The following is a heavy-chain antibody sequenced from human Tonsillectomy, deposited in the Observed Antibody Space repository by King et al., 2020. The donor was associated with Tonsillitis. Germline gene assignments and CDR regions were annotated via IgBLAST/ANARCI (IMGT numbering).Heavy chain of an antibody. D-gene: IGHD6-19*01. J-gene: IGHJ4*02. CDR2: FAFDASRE. Sequence: VQLVESGGGVVQPGGSLRLSCASSGFDFSSYGMHWVRQAPGKGLEWVAVFAFDASRENYADSVKGRFTISRDNSKNTLYLQMNSLRAEDTAVYYCARERLYSSDWGIDYWGQGSLVTVSS. CDR1: GFDFSSYG. V-gene: IGHV3-33*05. CDR3: ARERLYSSDWGIDY.